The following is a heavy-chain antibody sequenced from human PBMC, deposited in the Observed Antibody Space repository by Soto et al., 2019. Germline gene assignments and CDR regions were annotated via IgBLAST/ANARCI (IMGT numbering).Heavy chain of an antibody. J-gene: IGHJ4*02. CDR3: ARDGGFYFDY. CDR1: GFTFSDYW. D-gene: IGHD3-10*01. Sequence: EVHLVESGGGLVQPGGSLRLSCAASGFTFSDYWMSWVRQAPGKGLEWVANIKQDGSEKYFVDSVEGRFTTSRDNAKNSLYLQMNSLRAEDTAVYYCARDGGFYFDYWGQGTLVTVSS. CDR2: IKQDGSEK. V-gene: IGHV3-7*01.